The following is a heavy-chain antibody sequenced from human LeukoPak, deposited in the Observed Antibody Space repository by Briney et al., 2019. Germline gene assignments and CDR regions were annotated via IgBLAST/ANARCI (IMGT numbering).Heavy chain of an antibody. CDR2: ISGSGGST. D-gene: IGHD4-17*01. V-gene: IGHV3-23*01. CDR1: GFTFSSYA. CDR3: AKSGLRDYYYYYYMDV. J-gene: IGHJ6*03. Sequence: GVSLRLSCAASGFTFSSYAMSWVRQGPGKGLEWVSAISGSGGSTYYADSVKGRFTISRDNSKNTLYLQMNSLRAEDTALFYCAKSGLRDYYYYYYMDVWGKGTTVTVSS.